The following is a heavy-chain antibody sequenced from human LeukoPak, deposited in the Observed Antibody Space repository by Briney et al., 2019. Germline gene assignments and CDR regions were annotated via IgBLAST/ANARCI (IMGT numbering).Heavy chain of an antibody. Sequence: SQTLSLTCGVSGGSISNGGYAWSWIRQPPGKGLEWIGYIFHSGHSYYNPSLKSRVTISLDRSRNQFSLKLSSVTAADTAVYYCARGYDVLTSHDYFDYWGQGTLVTVSS. CDR3: ARGYDVLTSHDYFDY. CDR1: GGSISNGGYA. V-gene: IGHV4-30-2*01. J-gene: IGHJ4*02. D-gene: IGHD3-9*01. CDR2: IFHSGHS.